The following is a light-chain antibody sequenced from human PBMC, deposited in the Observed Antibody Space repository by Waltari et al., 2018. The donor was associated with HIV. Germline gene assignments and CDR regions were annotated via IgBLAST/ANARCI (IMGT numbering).Light chain of an antibody. V-gene: IGLV2-8*01. CDR2: EVT. J-gene: IGLJ2*01. CDR1: NSDIGSYEY. CDR3: SSFADRDGFYVL. Sequence: QSALTQPPSASGSPGQSVTLSCTGTNSDIGSYEYVSRYQHHPGKAPKLVISEVTKRPSGVSDRFSGSKSGNTAFLTVSGLQAEDEADYYCSSFADRDGFYVLFGGGTRLTVL.